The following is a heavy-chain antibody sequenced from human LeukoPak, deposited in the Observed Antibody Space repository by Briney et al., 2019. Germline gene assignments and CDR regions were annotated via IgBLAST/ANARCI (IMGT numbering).Heavy chain of an antibody. V-gene: IGHV3-30*08. J-gene: IGHJ4*02. CDR2: ISYEGSNK. D-gene: IGHD3-22*01. Sequence: PGRSMTPASPASAFTFTSYAVHWVRQAHNKGLGWEAVISYEGSNKSYADSVTGRFTISRDNSKITLYLQMDSLRAEDTAVYYCAGYYYDSSGSFDYWGQGTLVSVSS. CDR1: AFTFTSYA. CDR3: AGYYYDSSGSFDY.